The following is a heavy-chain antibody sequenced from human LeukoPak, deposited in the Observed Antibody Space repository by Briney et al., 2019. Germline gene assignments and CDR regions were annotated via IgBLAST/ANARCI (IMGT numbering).Heavy chain of an antibody. CDR1: VYTFTSYY. D-gene: IGHD3-16*01. CDR2: INLSGAGT. Sequence: ASVKVSCKASVYTFTSYYMHSVRQAPGQGLEWMGIINLSGAGTNYAQKLQGRVTMNRDTSTSTVYMELSSLRSDDTAVYYGVRESRGAGFDPWGQGTLVTVSS. CDR3: VRESRGAGFDP. J-gene: IGHJ5*02. V-gene: IGHV1-46*01.